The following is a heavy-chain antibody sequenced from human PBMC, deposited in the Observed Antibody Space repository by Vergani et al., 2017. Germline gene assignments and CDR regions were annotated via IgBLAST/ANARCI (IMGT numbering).Heavy chain of an antibody. CDR3: AKTNSSWYPNLDY. CDR2: IRSKAYGGTT. CDR1: GFTFGDYA. V-gene: IGHV3-49*04. J-gene: IGHJ4*02. D-gene: IGHD6-13*01. Sequence: EVQLVESGGGLVQPGRSLRLSCTVSGFTFGDYAMSWVRQAPGKGLEWVGFIRSKAYGGTTEYASSVRGRFTISRDDSKNIAYLQMISLKTEDTAVYYCAKTNSSWYPNLDYWGQGTLVTVSS.